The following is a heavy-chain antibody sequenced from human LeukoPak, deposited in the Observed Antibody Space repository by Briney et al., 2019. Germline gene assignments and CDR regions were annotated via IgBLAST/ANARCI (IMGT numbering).Heavy chain of an antibody. Sequence: PGGSLRLSCAASGFTFSSDAMSWVRQAPGKGLGWVSAISGSGDNTFYADSGKGGFTFSRDNPKNTLYLQMHTLRDEDTAVYYCAKKGSTWHFAYWGQGTLVTVSS. J-gene: IGHJ4*02. V-gene: IGHV3-23*01. CDR3: AKKGSTWHFAY. CDR1: GFTFSSDA. CDR2: ISGSGDNT. D-gene: IGHD6-13*01.